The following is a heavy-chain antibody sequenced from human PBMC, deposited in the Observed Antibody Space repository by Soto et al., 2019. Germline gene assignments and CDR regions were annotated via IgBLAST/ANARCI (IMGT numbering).Heavy chain of an antibody. CDR1: GYSITAGGYY. J-gene: IGHJ5*02. V-gene: IGHV4-31*03. CDR2: FYSSGSI. D-gene: IGHD6-19*01. Sequence: SETLSLTCFVSGYSITAGGYYWSWIRHHPGKGLEWIGSFYSSGSIIYNPSLRSRVSISGDTSSNQLSMSLSSVTAADTARYYCARMYSSGYGWFHPCGQGTLVTVSS. CDR3: ARMYSSGYGWFHP.